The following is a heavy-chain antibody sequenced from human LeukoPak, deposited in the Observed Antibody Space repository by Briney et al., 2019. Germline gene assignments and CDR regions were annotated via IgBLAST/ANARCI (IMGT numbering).Heavy chain of an antibody. CDR2: ISYDGSNK. CDR3: AKDRSIAAGGTVSEIDN. D-gene: IGHD6-13*01. J-gene: IGHJ4*02. CDR1: GFTFSTYA. V-gene: IGHV3-30-3*01. Sequence: PGGSLRLSCAASGFTFSTYAMHWVRQAPGKGLEWVAVISYDGSNKYYADSVKGRFTISRDNSKNTLYLQMNSLRAEDTAVYYCAKDRSIAAGGTVSEIDNWGQGTLVTVSS.